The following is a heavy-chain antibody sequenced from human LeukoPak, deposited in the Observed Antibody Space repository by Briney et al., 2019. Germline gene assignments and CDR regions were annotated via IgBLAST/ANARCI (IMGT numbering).Heavy chain of an antibody. Sequence: GGSLRLSCAASGFTFSSYWMSWVRQAPGKGLEWVANIKQDGSEKYYVDSVKGRFTISRDNAKNSLYLQMNSLRAEDTAVYYCARWDGDYEGAEWFDPWGQGTLVAVSS. V-gene: IGHV3-7*01. CDR3: ARWDGDYEGAEWFDP. J-gene: IGHJ5*02. CDR2: IKQDGSEK. CDR1: GFTFSSYW. D-gene: IGHD4-17*01.